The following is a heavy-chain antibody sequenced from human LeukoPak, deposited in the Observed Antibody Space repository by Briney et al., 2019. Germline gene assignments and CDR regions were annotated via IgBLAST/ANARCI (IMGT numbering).Heavy chain of an antibody. CDR3: AKGSKLRRFIVVVPAASYFDY. CDR2: ISGSGGST. D-gene: IGHD2-2*01. J-gene: IGHJ4*02. CDR1: GFTFSSYA. V-gene: IGHV3-23*01. Sequence: GGSLRLSCSASGFTFSSYAMSWVRQAPGKGLEWVLAISGSGGSTYYADSVKGRFTISRDNSKNTLYLQMNSLRAEDTAVYYCAKGSKLRRFIVVVPAASYFDYWGQGTLVTVSS.